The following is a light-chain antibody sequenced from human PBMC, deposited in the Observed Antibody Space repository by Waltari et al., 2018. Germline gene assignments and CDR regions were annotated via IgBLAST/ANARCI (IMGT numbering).Light chain of an antibody. V-gene: IGLV2-14*03. CDR2: DVT. CDR1: SSDVGTYNF. J-gene: IGLJ2*01. CDR3: SSYTSSSTVV. Sequence: QSALTQPASVSGSPGQSITISCTGTSSDVGTYNFVSWYQQHPGKAPKLILFDVTNRPSGVSNRFSGSKSGNTASLTISGLQADDETHYYCSSYTSSSTVVFGGGTKLTVL.